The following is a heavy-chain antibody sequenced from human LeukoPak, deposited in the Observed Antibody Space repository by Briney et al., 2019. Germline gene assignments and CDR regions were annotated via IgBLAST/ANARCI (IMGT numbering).Heavy chain of an antibody. Sequence: GGSLRLSCAASGFTFSSYAMSWVRPAPGKGLEWVSSISYSGGSTYYADAVKGRFTISRDNSKNTLFLQMNSLRAEDTAVYYCAKTYSSAWSDWYFDLWGRGTLVTVSS. D-gene: IGHD6-13*01. CDR2: ISYSGGST. V-gene: IGHV3-23*01. CDR1: GFTFSSYA. CDR3: AKTYSSAWSDWYFDL. J-gene: IGHJ2*01.